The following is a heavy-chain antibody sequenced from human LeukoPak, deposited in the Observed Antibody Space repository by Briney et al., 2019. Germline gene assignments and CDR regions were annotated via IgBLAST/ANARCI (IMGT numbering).Heavy chain of an antibody. V-gene: IGHV1-69*05. CDR2: IIPIFGTA. CDR1: GYTFTAYN. Sequence: SVKVSCKASGYTFTAYNMHWVRQAPGQGLEWMGGIIPIFGTANYAQKFQGRVTITTDESTSTAYMELSSLRSEDTAVYYCARRHDYGDSFDIWGQGTMVTVSS. CDR3: ARRHDYGDSFDI. J-gene: IGHJ3*02. D-gene: IGHD4-17*01.